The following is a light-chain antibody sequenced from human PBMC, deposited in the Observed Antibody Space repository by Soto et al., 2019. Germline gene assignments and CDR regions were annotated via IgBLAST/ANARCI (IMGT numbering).Light chain of an antibody. V-gene: IGKV1-5*03. CDR3: QHYYRDPEA. Sequence: DIQMTQAPSTLSGSVGDRVTLTCRASQTSSSWVAWDQQKPGKATKLLMDEASTLNRRGPSRFSGRGSETEFTLTSSSLQPDAFATYLCQHYYRDPEAFGQGTNVEIK. CDR2: EAS. CDR1: QTSSSW. J-gene: IGKJ1*01.